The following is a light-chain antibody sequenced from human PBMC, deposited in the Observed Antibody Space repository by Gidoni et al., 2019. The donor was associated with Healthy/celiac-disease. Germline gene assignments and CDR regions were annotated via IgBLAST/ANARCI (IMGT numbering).Light chain of an antibody. CDR1: QRVSSSY. CDR3: QQYGSSPLX. V-gene: IGKV3-20*01. J-gene: IGKJ4*01. Sequence: DIVFTQSPGTLSLSPGERATLSCRASQRVSSSYLAWYQQKPGQAPRPLIYGASSRATGIPDRFSGSGSGTDFTLTISRLEPEDFAVYYCQQYGSSPLXFXGGTKVEIK. CDR2: GAS.